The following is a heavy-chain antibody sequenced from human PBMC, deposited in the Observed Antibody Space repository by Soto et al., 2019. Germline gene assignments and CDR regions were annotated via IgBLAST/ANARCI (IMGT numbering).Heavy chain of an antibody. CDR3: ARGPFGGYSDCLGYYSY. V-gene: IGHV4-31*03. CDR1: GDSIISGGYY. D-gene: IGHD3-22*01. J-gene: IGHJ4*02. Sequence: KTSETLSLTCTVSGDSIISGGYYWTWIRQQPGQGLEWIGHIYYSGSTYYNPSLKSRLTISIDTSKNKFSLKLTSVTAADTAVYYCARGPFGGYSDCLGYYSYWGQGALVTVSS. CDR2: IYYSGST.